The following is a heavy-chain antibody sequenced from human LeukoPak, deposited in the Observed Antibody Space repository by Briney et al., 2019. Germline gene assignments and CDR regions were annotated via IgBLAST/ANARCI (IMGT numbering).Heavy chain of an antibody. D-gene: IGHD2-2*02. V-gene: IGHV1-69*04. CDR2: IIPILGIA. J-gene: IGHJ3*02. Sequence: ASVKVSCKASGGTFSSYAISWVRQAPGQGLEWMGRIIPILGIANYAQKFQGRVTITADKSTSTAYMELSSLRSEDTAVYYCAREKRDIVVVPAAIRPGAFDIWGQGTMVTVSS. CDR1: GGTFSSYA. CDR3: AREKRDIVVVPAAIRPGAFDI.